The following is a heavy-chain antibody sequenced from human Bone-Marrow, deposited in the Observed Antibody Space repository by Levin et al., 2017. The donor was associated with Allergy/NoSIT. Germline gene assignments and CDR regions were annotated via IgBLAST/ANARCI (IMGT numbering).Heavy chain of an antibody. V-gene: IGHV3-23*01. CDR1: GFTFSTNA. J-gene: IGHJ4*02. CDR3: AKEGRTQDGNTLTTTDYLDY. Sequence: GGSLRLSCAASGFTFSTNAMTWVRQAPGKGLEWVSAISAGGSGTYYTDSVKGRFTLSRDNSGNTLYLQLNSLRAEDTSVYYGAKEGRTQDGNTLTTTDYLDYWGQGTLVTVSA. D-gene: IGHD3-16*01. CDR2: ISAGGSGT.